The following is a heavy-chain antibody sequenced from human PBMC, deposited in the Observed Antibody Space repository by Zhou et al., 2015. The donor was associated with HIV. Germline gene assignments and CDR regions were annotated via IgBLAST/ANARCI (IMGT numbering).Heavy chain of an antibody. CDR2: IIPFVGTA. J-gene: IGHJ2*01. V-gene: IGHV1-69*06. CDR3: VRDRGGAARPGWRYFDL. CDR1: GGTLGNYG. Sequence: QVQLVQSGAEVKKPGSSVKVSCKASGGTLGNYGISWVRQAPGQGLEWMGGIIPFVGTANYAQKFQGRVTMTADKSTNTAYMELSSLRFGDSAAYYCVRDRGGAARPGWRYFDLWGRGTQVTVSS. D-gene: IGHD6-6*01.